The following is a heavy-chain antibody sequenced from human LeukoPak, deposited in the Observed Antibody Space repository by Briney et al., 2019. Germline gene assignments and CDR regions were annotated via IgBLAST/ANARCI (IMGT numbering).Heavy chain of an antibody. CDR1: GFTFSSYW. V-gene: IGHV3-7*01. Sequence: GGSLRLSCAASGFTFSSYWMSWVRQAPGKGLEWVATLRQDGSQKHYVDSVKGRFTISRDNAENSLFLQMNSLRAEDTAIYFCARDCGSSSCPYYFDYWGQGTLVTVSS. J-gene: IGHJ4*02. CDR3: ARDCGSSSCPYYFDY. CDR2: LRQDGSQK. D-gene: IGHD2-2*01.